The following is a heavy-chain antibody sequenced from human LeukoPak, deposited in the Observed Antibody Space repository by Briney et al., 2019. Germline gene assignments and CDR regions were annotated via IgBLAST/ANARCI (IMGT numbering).Heavy chain of an antibody. CDR2: ISAYNGNT. CDR1: GYTFTSYG. D-gene: IGHD3-3*01. Sequence: GASVKVSCKASGYTFTSYGISWVRQAPGQGLEWMGWISAYNGNTNYAQKLQGRVTMTTDTSTSTAYMELRSLRSDDTAVYYCARDQHATYYDFWSGYTNWFDPWGQRTLVTVSS. V-gene: IGHV1-18*01. J-gene: IGHJ5*02. CDR3: ARDQHATYYDFWSGYTNWFDP.